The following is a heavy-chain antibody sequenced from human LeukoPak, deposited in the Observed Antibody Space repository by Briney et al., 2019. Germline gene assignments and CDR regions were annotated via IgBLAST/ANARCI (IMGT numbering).Heavy chain of an antibody. V-gene: IGHV3-23*01. CDR2: ISGTGGTT. CDR3: AKGRGTTVTAAVNY. D-gene: IGHD4-17*01. CDR1: GFTFSNYS. J-gene: IGHJ4*02. Sequence: GGSLRLSCAASGFTFSNYSMSWVRQAPGKGLEWVSTISGTGGTTYYADSVKGRFTISRDNSKNTLFLQFNSLRADDTAVYYCAKGRGTTVTAAVNYWGKGTLVTVSS.